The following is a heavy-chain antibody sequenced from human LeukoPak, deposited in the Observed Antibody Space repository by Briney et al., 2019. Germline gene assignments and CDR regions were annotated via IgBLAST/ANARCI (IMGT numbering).Heavy chain of an antibody. V-gene: IGHV3-21*01. J-gene: IGHJ6*03. Sequence: GGSLRLSCAASGVTFSSYSMNWVRQAPGKGLEWVSSISSSSSYIYYADSVKGRFTISRDNAKNSLYLQMNSLRAEDTAVYYCARDAPSLNSSPQYYMDVWGKGTTVTVSS. CDR3: ARDAPSLNSSPQYYMDV. D-gene: IGHD4-23*01. CDR1: GVTFSSYS. CDR2: ISSSSSYI.